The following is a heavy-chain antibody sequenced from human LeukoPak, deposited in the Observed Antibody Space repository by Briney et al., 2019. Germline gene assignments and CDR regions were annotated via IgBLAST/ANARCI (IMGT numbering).Heavy chain of an antibody. D-gene: IGHD5-12*01. V-gene: IGHV1-24*01. Sequence: GASVKVSCKVSGYTLTELSMHWVRQAPGKGLEWMGGFDPEDGETIYAQKFQGRVTMTEDTSTDTAYMELSSLRSEDTAVYYCATAKIGRATDAFDIWGQGTMVTVSS. J-gene: IGHJ3*02. CDR1: GYTLTELS. CDR2: FDPEDGET. CDR3: ATAKIGRATDAFDI.